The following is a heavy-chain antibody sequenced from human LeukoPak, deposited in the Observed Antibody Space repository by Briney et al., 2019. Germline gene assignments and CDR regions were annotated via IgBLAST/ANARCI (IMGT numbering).Heavy chain of an antibody. D-gene: IGHD3-22*01. J-gene: IGHJ4*02. Sequence: GGSLRLSCAGSGLSFSSYPMHWKRQAPGKGLEYVSGISKSGGSTYYANSVKGRFTISRDNSKNTLYLQMGSLRAEDMAVYYCASTYDLYSSGYYPFDYWGLGTLVTVSS. V-gene: IGHV3-64*01. CDR1: GLSFSSYP. CDR2: ISKSGGST. CDR3: ASTYDLYSSGYYPFDY.